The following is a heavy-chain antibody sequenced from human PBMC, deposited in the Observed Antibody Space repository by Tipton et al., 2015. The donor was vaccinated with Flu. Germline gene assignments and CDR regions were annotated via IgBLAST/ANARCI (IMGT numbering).Heavy chain of an antibody. V-gene: IGHV3-74*01. CDR3: AAFCGGDCYISNY. CDR2: VNSDRSSI. J-gene: IGHJ4*02. Sequence: SLRLSCAASGFTFRSYGMHWVRQGPGKGLVWVSHVNSDRSSITYADSVKGRFTVSRDNAKNTLYLQMNSLRAEDTAVYYCAAFCGGDCYISNYWGQGTLVTVSS. CDR1: GFTFRSYG. D-gene: IGHD2-21*01.